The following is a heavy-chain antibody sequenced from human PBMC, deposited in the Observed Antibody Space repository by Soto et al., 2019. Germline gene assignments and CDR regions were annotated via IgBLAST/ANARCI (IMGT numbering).Heavy chain of an antibody. Sequence: QVQLVESGGGVVQPGRSLSLSCAASGFTLSSYAVQWVRQAPGKGLEWVAVMSFDGSKASHADSVKGRFTISRDNSKNRVSLQVNSLRVEDSAVYYCARGPPGVVPGAIGSGGMDVWGQGTTVTVSS. CDR2: MSFDGSKA. D-gene: IGHD2-2*01. CDR1: GFTLSSYA. CDR3: ARGPPGVVPGAIGSGGMDV. V-gene: IGHV3-30*04. J-gene: IGHJ6*02.